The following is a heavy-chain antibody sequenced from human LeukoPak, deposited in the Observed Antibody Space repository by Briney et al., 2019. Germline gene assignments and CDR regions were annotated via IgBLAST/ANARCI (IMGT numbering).Heavy chain of an antibody. CDR1: GFTFSSYS. D-gene: IGHD2-15*01. CDR2: ISSSSSYI. V-gene: IGHV3-21*01. Sequence: GGSLRLSCAASGFTFSSYSMNWVRQAPGKGLEWVSSISSSSSYIYYADSVKGRFTISRDNAKNSLYLQMNSLRADDTAVYYCARDGKYGYCSGGSCYLYYYYYMDVWGKGTTVTVSS. J-gene: IGHJ6*03. CDR3: ARDGKYGYCSGGSCYLYYYYYMDV.